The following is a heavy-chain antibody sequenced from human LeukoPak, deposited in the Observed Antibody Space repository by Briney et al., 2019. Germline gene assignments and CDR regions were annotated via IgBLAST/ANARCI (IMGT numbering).Heavy chain of an antibody. CDR2: MNPNSGNT. J-gene: IGHJ4*02. CDR1: GYTFTSYD. CDR3: ARSVVPSYFDS. D-gene: IGHD2-2*01. Sequence: ASVKVSCKASGYTFTSYDINWVRQATGQGLEWMGRMNPNSGNTGYAQKFQGRVTMTRNTSISTAYMELSRLRSDDTAMYYCARSVVPSYFDSWGQGTLVTVSS. V-gene: IGHV1-8*01.